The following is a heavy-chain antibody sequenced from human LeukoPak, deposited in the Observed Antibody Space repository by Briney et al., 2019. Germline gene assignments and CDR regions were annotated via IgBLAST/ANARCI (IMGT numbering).Heavy chain of an antibody. J-gene: IGHJ4*02. CDR1: GFTFSNAW. CDR3: AKDGKRIGMIGVVRRGHYFDY. CDR2: IKSKTDGGTT. Sequence: GGSLRLSCAASGFTFSNAWMSWVRQAPGKGLEWVGRIKSKTDGGTTDYAAPVKGRFTISRDDSKNTLYLQMNSLRAEDTAVYYCAKDGKRIGMIGVVRRGHYFDYWGQGILVTVSS. V-gene: IGHV3-15*01. D-gene: IGHD3-22*01.